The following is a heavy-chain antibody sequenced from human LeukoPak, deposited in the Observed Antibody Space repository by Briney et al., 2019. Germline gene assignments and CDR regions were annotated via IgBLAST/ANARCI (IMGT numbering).Heavy chain of an antibody. CDR1: GDSISSSSYY. V-gene: IGHV4-39*01. Sequence: TSETLSLTCAGSGDSISSSSYYWGWIRQTPGKGLEWIGTMYYSGSTNYNPSLKSRVTLSIDTPKNQFSLRLSSVTAADTAVYYCASKSTAWTIDYWGQGTLVTVSS. D-gene: IGHD3/OR15-3a*01. CDR3: ASKSTAWTIDY. J-gene: IGHJ4*02. CDR2: MYYSGST.